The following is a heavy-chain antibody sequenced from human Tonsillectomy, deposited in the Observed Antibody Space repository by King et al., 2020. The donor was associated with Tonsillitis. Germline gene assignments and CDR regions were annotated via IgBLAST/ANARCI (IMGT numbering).Heavy chain of an antibody. Sequence: VQLVESGGGVDQPGRSLRLSCAASGFTFSTYAMHWVRQAPGKGLEWVAAILHDGSNTYYTDSVKGRFTISRDNSKNTLYLQMNSLRGNDTAVYYCTSLSTAGPHYFDYWGQGTLVTVSS. V-gene: IGHV3-30*10. J-gene: IGHJ4*02. D-gene: IGHD4-11*01. CDR1: GFTFSTYA. CDR3: TSLSTAGPHYFDY. CDR2: ILHDGSNT.